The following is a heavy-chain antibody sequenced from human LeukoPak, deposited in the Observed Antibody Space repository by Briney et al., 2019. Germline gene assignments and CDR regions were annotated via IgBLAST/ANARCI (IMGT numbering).Heavy chain of an antibody. CDR1: GGSISSTSYY. J-gene: IGHJ5*02. D-gene: IGHD3/OR15-3a*01. CDR3: GRRGAGLNWFDP. CDR2: INYSGRT. Sequence: SETLSLTCTVSGGSISSTSYYWGWIRQPPGQGLEWIGSINYSGRTFYNPSLKSRVTISVDTSKNQFSLNLTYVTAADTALYFCGRRGAGLNWFDPWGQGTLVTVSS. V-gene: IGHV4-39*01.